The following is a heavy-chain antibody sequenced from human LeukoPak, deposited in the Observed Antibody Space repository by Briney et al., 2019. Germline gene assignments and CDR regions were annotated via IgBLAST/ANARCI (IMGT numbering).Heavy chain of an antibody. CDR1: GFTFSSYG. CDR2: ISYDGSNK. V-gene: IGHV3-30*03. CDR3: AREQAQNWFDP. Sequence: GGSLRLSCAASGFTFSSYGMHWVRQAPGKGLEWVAVISYDGSNKYYADSVKGRFTISRDNSKNTLYLQMNSLRAEDTAVYYCAREQAQNWFDPWGQGTLVTVSS. J-gene: IGHJ5*02.